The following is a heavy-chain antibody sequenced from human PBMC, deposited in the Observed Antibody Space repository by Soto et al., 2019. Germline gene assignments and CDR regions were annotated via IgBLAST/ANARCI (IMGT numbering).Heavy chain of an antibody. J-gene: IGHJ4*02. V-gene: IGHV4-39*01. CDR3: ARQNILTGYYSDFDY. D-gene: IGHD3-9*01. CDR1: SGSIISSSYH. Sequence: SATLPRTCTVCSGSIISSSYHWGLIRQTPGKILERIGIIYYLISTYYNPSVNSRVTISVDTSKNQFSLKLSSVTASDTAVYYCARQNILTGYYSDFDYWGQGTLVTVSS. CDR2: IYYLIST.